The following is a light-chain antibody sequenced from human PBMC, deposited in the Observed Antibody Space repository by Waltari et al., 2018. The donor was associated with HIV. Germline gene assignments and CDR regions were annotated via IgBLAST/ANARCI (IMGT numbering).Light chain of an antibody. J-gene: IGKJ4*01. CDR2: AAS. V-gene: IGKV1-39*01. CDR1: QSISSY. Sequence: DIQMTQSPSSLSASAGDRVTITCRASQSISSYLNWYQQKPGKAPKLLIYAASRLQSGVPSRFSGSGSGTDFTLTISSLQPEDFATYYCQQSYISPRTFGGGTKVEIK. CDR3: QQSYISPRT.